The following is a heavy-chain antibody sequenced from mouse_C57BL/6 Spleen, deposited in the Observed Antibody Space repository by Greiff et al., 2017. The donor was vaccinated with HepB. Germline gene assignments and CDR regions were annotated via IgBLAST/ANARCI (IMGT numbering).Heavy chain of an antibody. CDR2: IDPEDGDT. CDR1: GFNIKDYY. D-gene: IGHD1-1*01. V-gene: IGHV14-1*01. J-gene: IGHJ4*01. Sequence: DVQLQQSGAELVRPGASVKLSCTAPGFNIKDYYMHWVKQRPEQGLEWIGRIDPEDGDTEYAPKFQGKATMTADTSSNTAYLQLSSLTSEDPAVYYCTLSYAYAMDYWGQGTSVTVSS. CDR3: TLSYAYAMDY.